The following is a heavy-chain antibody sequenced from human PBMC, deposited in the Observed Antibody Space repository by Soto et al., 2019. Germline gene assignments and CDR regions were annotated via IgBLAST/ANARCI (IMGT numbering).Heavy chain of an antibody. J-gene: IGHJ4*02. CDR2: IYSGGTT. CDR1: GFTVSSNY. V-gene: IGHV3-53*01. Sequence: EVQLVESGGGLIQPGESLRLSCAASGFTVSSNYMSWVRQAPGKGLEWVSIIYSGGTTYYADSVKGRFTISRDNSKNTLYLQMNSLRAEDTSVYYCVSSSGPFDYWGQGTLVTVSS. D-gene: IGHD6-6*01. CDR3: VSSSGPFDY.